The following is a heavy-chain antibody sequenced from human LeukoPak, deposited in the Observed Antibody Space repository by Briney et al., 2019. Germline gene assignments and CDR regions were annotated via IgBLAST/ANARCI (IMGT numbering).Heavy chain of an antibody. CDR3: ARAVGGDGSGSL. J-gene: IGHJ4*02. CDR1: GYTFTSYY. CDR2: INPSGGST. V-gene: IGHV1-46*01. D-gene: IGHD3-10*01. Sequence: GASVKVSCKASGYTFTSYYMHWVRQAPGQGLEWMGIINPSGGSTSYAQKFQGRVTMTRDMSTRQISLKLSSVTAADTAVYYCARAVGGDGSGSLWGPGTLVTVSS.